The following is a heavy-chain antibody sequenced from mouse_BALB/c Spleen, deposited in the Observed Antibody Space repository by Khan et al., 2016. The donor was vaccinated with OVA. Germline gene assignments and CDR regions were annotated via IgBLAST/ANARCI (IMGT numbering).Heavy chain of an antibody. CDR3: ASGGHWYFDV. V-gene: IGHV9-3-1*01. D-gene: IGHD1-1*02. J-gene: IGHJ1*01. Sequence: QIQLVQSGPELKKPGETVKISCKASGYTFTNYGMNWMKQAPGKGLKWMGWINTYTGEPTYADDFKGRFAFSLETSASTAYLQINNLKNEDTATYFCASGGHWYFDVWGGGTTVTVSS. CDR2: INTYTGEP. CDR1: GYTFTNYG.